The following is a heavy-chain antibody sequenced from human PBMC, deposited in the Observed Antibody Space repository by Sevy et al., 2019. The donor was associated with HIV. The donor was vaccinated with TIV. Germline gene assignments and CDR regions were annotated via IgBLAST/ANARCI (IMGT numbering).Heavy chain of an antibody. CDR1: GGSISSSSYY. V-gene: IGHV4-39*01. CDR3: ARCITMIVVVGFDWFDP. D-gene: IGHD3-22*01. Sequence: SETLSLTCTVSGGSISSSSYYWGWIRQPPGKGLEWIGSIYYSGSTYYNPSLKSRVTISVDTSKNQFSLKLGSVTAADTAVYYCARCITMIVVVGFDWFDPWGQGTLVTVSS. J-gene: IGHJ5*02. CDR2: IYYSGST.